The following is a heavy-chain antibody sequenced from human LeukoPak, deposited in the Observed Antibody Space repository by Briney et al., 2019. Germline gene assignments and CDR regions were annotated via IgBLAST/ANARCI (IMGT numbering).Heavy chain of an antibody. D-gene: IGHD2-2*01. CDR3: ARQGCSSTSCSEFDY. CDR1: GGSISSSSYY. CDR2: IYYSGST. Sequence: PSETLSLTCTVSGGSISSSSYYWGWIRQPPGKGLEWIGSIYYSGSTYYNPSLKSRVTISVDTSKNQFSLKLSSVTAADTAVYYCARQGCSSTSCSEFDYWGQGTLVTVSS. J-gene: IGHJ4*02. V-gene: IGHV4-39*01.